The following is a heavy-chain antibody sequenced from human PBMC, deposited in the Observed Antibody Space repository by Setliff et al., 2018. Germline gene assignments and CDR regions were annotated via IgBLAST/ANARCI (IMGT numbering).Heavy chain of an antibody. V-gene: IGHV4-39*07. Sequence: SETLSLTCSVSGVSISSSDYYWGWIRQSPGKGLEWIGSVYYTGSTYYNPSLKSRVTLSDDTSKNQFSLTLTSVTAADTAVYYCARMSGFQYIDVWDKGTTVTVSS. D-gene: IGHD3-3*01. CDR3: ARMSGFQYIDV. CDR1: GVSISSSDYY. J-gene: IGHJ6*03. CDR2: VYYTGST.